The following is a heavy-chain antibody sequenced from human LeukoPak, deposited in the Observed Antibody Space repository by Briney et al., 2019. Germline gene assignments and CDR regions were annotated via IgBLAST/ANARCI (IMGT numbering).Heavy chain of an antibody. CDR1: GDSISGFY. J-gene: IGHJ6*03. CDR3: ARGLPSYGDYVDYYFYMDV. Sequence: PSETLSLTCTVSGDSISGFYWSWLPQPAGKGLQWLGRISSSGSTNYNTSLKSRVTMSVDRSTNEFSLTVRSLTAADTALYYCARGLPSYGDYVDYYFYMDVWGKGTTVTVSS. CDR2: ISSSGST. D-gene: IGHD4-17*01. V-gene: IGHV4-4*07.